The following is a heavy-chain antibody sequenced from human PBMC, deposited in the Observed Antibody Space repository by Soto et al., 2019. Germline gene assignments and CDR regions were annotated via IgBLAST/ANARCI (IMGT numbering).Heavy chain of an antibody. Sequence: SETLSLTCTVSGVSISSSSDYWGWIRQPPGRGLEWIGNIYYSGTTYYNPSLKSRVTISLDTSKNQFSLNLSSVTAADTAVYYCARQFASGSYSHWGQGTLVTVSS. CDR1: GVSISSSSDY. CDR3: ARQFASGSYSH. CDR2: IYYSGTT. J-gene: IGHJ4*02. V-gene: IGHV4-39*01. D-gene: IGHD3-10*01.